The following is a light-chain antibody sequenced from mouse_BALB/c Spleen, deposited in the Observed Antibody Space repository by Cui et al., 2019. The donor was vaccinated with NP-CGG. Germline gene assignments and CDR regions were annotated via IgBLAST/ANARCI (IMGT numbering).Light chain of an antibody. CDR2: GTN. CDR3: ALWYSNHWV. J-gene: IGLJ1*01. CDR1: TGAVTTSNY. Sequence: AVVTQESAHTQSPGETVTLTCRSSTGAVTTSNYANWVQEKPDHLFTGLIGGTNNRAPGVPARFSGSLIGDKAALTITGAQTEDEAIYFCALWYSNHWVFGGGTKLTVL. V-gene: IGLV1*01.